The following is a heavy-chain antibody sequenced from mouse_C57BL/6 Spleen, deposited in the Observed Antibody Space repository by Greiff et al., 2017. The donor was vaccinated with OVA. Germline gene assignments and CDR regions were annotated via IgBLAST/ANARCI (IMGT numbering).Heavy chain of an antibody. CDR2: IYPGNSDT. Sequence: DVQLQQSGTVLARPGASVKMSCKTSGYTFTSYWMHWVKQRPGQGLEWIGAIYPGNSDTSYNQKFKGKAKLTAVTSASTAYMELSSLTNEDSAVYYWTTHYSNSYYFDYWGQGTTLTVSS. V-gene: IGHV1-5*01. CDR3: TTHYSNSYYFDY. CDR1: GYTFTSYW. J-gene: IGHJ2*01. D-gene: IGHD2-5*01.